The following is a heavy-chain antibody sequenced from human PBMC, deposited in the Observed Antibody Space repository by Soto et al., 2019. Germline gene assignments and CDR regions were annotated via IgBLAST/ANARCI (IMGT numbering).Heavy chain of an antibody. CDR3: ARDLGTGTDY. Sequence: PSETLSLTCAVSGDSITSSNWWSWVRQAPGKGLEWIGEIYHSGATTYNPSLKSRATISVDPSNNRFSLKLTSVTAADTAVYFCARDLGTGTDYWGRGTLVTVSS. CDR2: IYHSGAT. J-gene: IGHJ4*02. V-gene: IGHV4-4*02. CDR1: GDSITSSNW. D-gene: IGHD1-1*01.